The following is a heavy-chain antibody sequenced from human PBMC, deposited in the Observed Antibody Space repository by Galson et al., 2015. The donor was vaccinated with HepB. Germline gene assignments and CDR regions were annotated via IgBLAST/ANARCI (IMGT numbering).Heavy chain of an antibody. J-gene: IGHJ4*02. CDR1: GFTYSRYA. CDR3: AKADVGTLDY. Sequence: SLRLSCAASGFTYSRYAMHWVRQAPGRGLEWVSGITNGDGSTHYADSVKGRFTISRDNSKNTLYLQMNSLRAEDTAIYYCAKADVGTLDYWDQGTLVTVSS. V-gene: IGHV3-23*01. D-gene: IGHD1-14*01. CDR2: ITNGDGST.